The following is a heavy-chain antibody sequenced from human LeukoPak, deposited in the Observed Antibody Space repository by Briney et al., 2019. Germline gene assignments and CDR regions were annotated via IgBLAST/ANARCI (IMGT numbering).Heavy chain of an antibody. CDR3: ARDPNGDYIGTFDM. Sequence: PGGSLRLSCAASGFTFSSYGMHWVRQAPGKGLEWVAVIWYDGSNKYYADSVQGRFAISRDNSKNTLYLQMNSLRVEDTAVYFCARDPNGDYIGTFDMWGRGTMVSVSS. J-gene: IGHJ3*02. CDR1: GFTFSSYG. D-gene: IGHD4-17*01. CDR2: IWYDGSNK. V-gene: IGHV3-33*01.